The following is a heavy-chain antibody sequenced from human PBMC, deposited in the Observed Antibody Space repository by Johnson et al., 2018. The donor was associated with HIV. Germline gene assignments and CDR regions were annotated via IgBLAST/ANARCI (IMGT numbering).Heavy chain of an antibody. CDR1: GFTVSSNY. D-gene: IGHD6-6*01. CDR3: ARGRSSSSTAAFDI. V-gene: IGHV3-30*02. CDR2: IRYDGNNK. J-gene: IGHJ3*02. Sequence: VQLVESGGGLVQPGGSLRLSCAASGFTVSSNYMSWVRQAPGKGLEWVAFIRYDGNNKYYADSLTGRFTISRDNSKDTLYLQMSSLRGEDTAVYSCARGRSSSSTAAFDIWGQGTMVTVSS.